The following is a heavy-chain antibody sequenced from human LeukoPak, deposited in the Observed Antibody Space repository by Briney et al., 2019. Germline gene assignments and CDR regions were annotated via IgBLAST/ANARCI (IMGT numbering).Heavy chain of an antibody. J-gene: IGHJ4*02. V-gene: IGHV1-2*02. CDR1: GYTFKRYQ. D-gene: IGHD3-10*01. CDR3: VRDSGILWSGELSAY. Sequence: ASVKVSCKASGYTFKRYQIHWVRQAPGQGLEWMGWIDPNSGGTNFARKFQDRVTMTRDTAIATAYIEVNSLTSDDTAVYYCVRDSGILWSGELSAYWGQGTLVTVSS. CDR2: IDPNSGGT.